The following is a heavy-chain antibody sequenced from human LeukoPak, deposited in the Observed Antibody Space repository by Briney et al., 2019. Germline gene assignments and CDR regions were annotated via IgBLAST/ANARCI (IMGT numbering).Heavy chain of an antibody. CDR3: ARQSLYSSSWYYYYYMDV. V-gene: IGHV4-39*07. CDR2: IYYSGST. J-gene: IGHJ6*03. CDR1: GGSISSNSYY. Sequence: PSETLSLTCTVSGGSISSNSYYWGWIRQPPGKGLEWIGSIYYSGSTYYNPSLKSRVTISVDTSKNQFSLKLSSVTAADTAVYYCARQSLYSSSWYYYYYMDVWGKGTTVTVSS. D-gene: IGHD6-13*01.